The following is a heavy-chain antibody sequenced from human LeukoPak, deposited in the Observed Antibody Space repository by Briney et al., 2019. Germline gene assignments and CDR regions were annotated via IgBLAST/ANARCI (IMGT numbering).Heavy chain of an antibody. V-gene: IGHV3-48*04. Sequence: PGGSLRLSCAASGFTFSSYSMNWVRQAPGKGLEWVSYISSSSSTIYYADSVKGRFTISRDNAKNSLYLQMNNLRAEDTAVYYCAKDLSIAVAGTALDYWGQGTLVTVSS. CDR3: AKDLSIAVAGTALDY. J-gene: IGHJ4*02. CDR2: ISSSSSTI. CDR1: GFTFSSYS. D-gene: IGHD6-19*01.